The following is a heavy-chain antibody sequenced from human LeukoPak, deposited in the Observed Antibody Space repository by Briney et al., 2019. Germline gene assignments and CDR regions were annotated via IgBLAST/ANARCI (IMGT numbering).Heavy chain of an antibody. V-gene: IGHV3-21*01. CDR3: ARDRDYDSSPSPPDY. Sequence: GGSPRLSCVASGFTFSSYSMSWVRQAPGKGLEWVSSISSSSSYIYYADSVKGRFTISRDNAKNSLYLQMNSLRAEDTAVYYCARDRDYDSSPSPPDYWGQGTLVTVSS. D-gene: IGHD3-3*01. J-gene: IGHJ4*02. CDR1: GFTFSSYS. CDR2: ISSSSSYI.